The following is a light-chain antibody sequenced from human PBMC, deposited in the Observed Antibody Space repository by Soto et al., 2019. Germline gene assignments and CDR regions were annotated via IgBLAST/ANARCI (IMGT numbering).Light chain of an antibody. CDR1: QSVLYSSNNKNY. CDR2: WAS. V-gene: IGKV4-1*01. Sequence: DIVMTQSPDSLAVSLGERATINCKSSQSVLYSSNNKNYLTWYQQKPGQPPKLLIYWASTRESGVPDRFSGSGSGTDFTLTIRGLQAEDVAVYYCQQYFSPPYTFGQGTSLEIK. J-gene: IGKJ2*01. CDR3: QQYFSPPYT.